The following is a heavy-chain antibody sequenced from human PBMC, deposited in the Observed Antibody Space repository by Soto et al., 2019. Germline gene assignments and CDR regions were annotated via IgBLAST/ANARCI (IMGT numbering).Heavy chain of an antibody. V-gene: IGHV2-5*02. Sequence: SGATLPNPKQTLTLTCTFSGFSLSTSGVGVGWIRQPPGKALECLALIYWDDDKRYSPSLKSRLTITKDTSKNQVVLTMTNMDPVDTATYYCAHTTYYYDSSGYRRYFQHWGQGTLVTVSS. CDR3: AHTTYYYDSSGYRRYFQH. CDR2: IYWDDDK. CDR1: GFSLSTSGVG. J-gene: IGHJ1*01. D-gene: IGHD3-22*01.